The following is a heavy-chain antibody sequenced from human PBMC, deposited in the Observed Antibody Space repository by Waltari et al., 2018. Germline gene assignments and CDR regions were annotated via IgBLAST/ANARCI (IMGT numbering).Heavy chain of an antibody. Sequence: EVQLVESGGGLVQPGESLRRSCSALAFTFGAYEMNWVRQAPGKGLEWVSYISASGSVIYYADSVKGRFTISRDNARNSLYLQLNSLTAEDTAIYYCARGRSVYDYWGQGTLVTVSS. V-gene: IGHV3-48*03. CDR1: AFTFGAYE. CDR3: ARGRSVYDY. J-gene: IGHJ4*02. CDR2: ISASGSVI. D-gene: IGHD6-6*01.